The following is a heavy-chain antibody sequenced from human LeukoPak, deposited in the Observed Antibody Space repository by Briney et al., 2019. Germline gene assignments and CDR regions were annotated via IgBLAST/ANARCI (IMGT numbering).Heavy chain of an antibody. V-gene: IGHV4-59*01. CDR3: ARGGSTSYREFLYNWFDP. Sequence: SETLSLTCTVPGGSISSYYWSWIRQPPGKGLEWLGYIYYSGSTNYNPSLKSRVTISVDTSKNQFSLKLSSVTAADTAVYYCARGGSTSYREFLYNWFDPWGQGTLVTVSS. J-gene: IGHJ5*02. CDR1: GGSISSYY. D-gene: IGHD3-10*01. CDR2: IYYSGST.